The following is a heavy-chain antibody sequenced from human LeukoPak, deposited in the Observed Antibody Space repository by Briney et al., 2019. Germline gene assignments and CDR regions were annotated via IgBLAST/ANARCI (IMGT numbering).Heavy chain of an antibody. CDR2: INSDGSWT. CDR1: GNYW. D-gene: IGHD2-2*01. Sequence: GGSPRLSCAASGNYWMHWVRQAPGKGLVWVSHINSDGSWTSYADSVKGRFTISKDNAKNTVYLQMNNLRAEDTAVYYCVSFYETYWGRGTLVTVSS. J-gene: IGHJ4*02. CDR3: VSFYETY. V-gene: IGHV3-74*01.